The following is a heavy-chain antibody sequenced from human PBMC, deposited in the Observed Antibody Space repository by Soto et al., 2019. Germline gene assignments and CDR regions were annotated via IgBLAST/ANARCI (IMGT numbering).Heavy chain of an antibody. CDR1: GGTFSSYA. Sequence: QVQLVQSGAGVKKPGSSVKVFCKASGGTFSSYAISWVRQAPGQGLEWMGGIIPIFGTANYAQKFQGRVTITADESTSTAYMELSSLRSEDTAVYYCARGNRVTAMVKDWFDPWGQGTLVTVSS. D-gene: IGHD5-18*01. V-gene: IGHV1-69*01. J-gene: IGHJ5*02. CDR2: IIPIFGTA. CDR3: ARGNRVTAMVKDWFDP.